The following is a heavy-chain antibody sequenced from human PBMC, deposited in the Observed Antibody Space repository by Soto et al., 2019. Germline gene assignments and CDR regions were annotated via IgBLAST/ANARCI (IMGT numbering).Heavy chain of an antibody. CDR2: IYYSGST. CDR3: ARDADYGGSRGGMDV. J-gene: IGHJ6*02. Sequence: QVRLEESGPGLVKPSETLSLICSVSGGSVNNANYFWNWIRHHPENGLEWIGYIYYSGSTRYNPSFKTRAPLSIDTSKTQFSLRLNSVTVADTAVYFCARDADYGGSRGGMDVWGRGTTLTVSS. CDR1: GGSVNNANYF. D-gene: IGHD4-17*01. V-gene: IGHV4-31*03.